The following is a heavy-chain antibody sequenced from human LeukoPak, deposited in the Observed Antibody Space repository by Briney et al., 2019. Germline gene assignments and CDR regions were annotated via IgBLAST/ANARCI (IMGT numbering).Heavy chain of an antibody. D-gene: IGHD2/OR15-2a*01. CDR3: ARGTRINYFDY. CDR2: INHSGST. V-gene: IGHV4-34*01. CDR1: GGSFNDYF. Sequence: SETLSLTCAVYGGSFNDYFWSWIRQPPGKGLEWIGEINHSGSTNYNPSLKSRVTISVDTSKNQFSLKLSSVTAADTAMYYCARGTRINYFDYWGQGTLVTVSS. J-gene: IGHJ4*02.